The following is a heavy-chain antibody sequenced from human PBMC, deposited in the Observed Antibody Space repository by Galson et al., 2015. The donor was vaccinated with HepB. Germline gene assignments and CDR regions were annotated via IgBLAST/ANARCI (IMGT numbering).Heavy chain of an antibody. CDR1: GFTFDDYA. J-gene: IGHJ3*02. V-gene: IGHV3-9*01. Sequence: LRLSSAASGFTFDDYAMHWVRQAPGKGLEWFSGISWNSGSIGYADSVKGRFTISRDNAKNSLYLQMNSLRAEDTALYYCAKAHFQGYCSSTSCYKDAFDIWGQGTMVTVSS. CDR2: ISWNSGSI. CDR3: AKAHFQGYCSSTSCYKDAFDI. D-gene: IGHD2-2*02.